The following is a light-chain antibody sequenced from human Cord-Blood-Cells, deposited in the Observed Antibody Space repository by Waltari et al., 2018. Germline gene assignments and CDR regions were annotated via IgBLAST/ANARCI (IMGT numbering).Light chain of an antibody. Sequence: EIVLTQSPGTLSLTPGEXXXXXCRASQSFSSSYLAWYQQKPGQAPRLLIYGASSRATGIPDRFSGSGSGTDFTLTISRLEPEDFAVYYCQQYGSSPLTFGGGTKVEIK. J-gene: IGKJ4*01. CDR2: GAS. CDR3: QQYGSSPLT. V-gene: IGKV3-20*01. CDR1: QSFSSSY.